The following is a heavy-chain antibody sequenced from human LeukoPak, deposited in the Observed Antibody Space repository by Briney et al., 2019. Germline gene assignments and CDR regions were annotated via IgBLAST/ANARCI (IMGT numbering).Heavy chain of an antibody. CDR2: IWSDGTEK. CDR3: AKDAQRGFDYSNSLEA. J-gene: IGHJ5*02. Sequence: GGSLRLSCAASGFTYSHYGMHWVRQVPGKGLEWVAVIWSDGTEKYYGDAVKGRFTISSDNSMKTLYLQMNSLRGDDTAVYYCAKDAQRGFDYSNSLEAWGQGTLVTVSS. V-gene: IGHV3-33*06. D-gene: IGHD4-11*01. CDR1: GFTYSHYG.